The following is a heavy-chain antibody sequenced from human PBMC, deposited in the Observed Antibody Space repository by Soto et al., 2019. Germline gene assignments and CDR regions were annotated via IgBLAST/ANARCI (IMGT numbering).Heavy chain of an antibody. D-gene: IGHD3-9*01. V-gene: IGHV3-53*04. Sequence: GGSLRLSCAASGFTVSSNYMSWVRQAPGKGLEWVSVIYSGGSTYYEDSVKGRFTISRHNSKNTLYLQMNSLRAEDTAVYYCARAFFYYDILTGSRGYFDYWGQGTLVTVSS. CDR3: ARAFFYYDILTGSRGYFDY. CDR1: GFTVSSNY. J-gene: IGHJ4*02. CDR2: IYSGGST.